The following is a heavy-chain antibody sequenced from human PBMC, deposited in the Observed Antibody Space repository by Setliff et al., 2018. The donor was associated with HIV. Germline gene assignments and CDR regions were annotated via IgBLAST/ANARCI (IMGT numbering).Heavy chain of an antibody. CDR1: GGTFSSYA. Sequence: ASVKVSCKASGGTFSSYAISWVRQAPGQGLEWMGGIIPIFGTANYAQKFQGRVTITADESTSTAYMELSSLRSEDTAVYYCARDGCSSTSCYGVYYYYGKDVWGQGTTVTVSS. D-gene: IGHD2-2*01. V-gene: IGHV1-69*13. CDR3: ARDGCSSTSCYGVYYYYGKDV. CDR2: IIPIFGTA. J-gene: IGHJ6*02.